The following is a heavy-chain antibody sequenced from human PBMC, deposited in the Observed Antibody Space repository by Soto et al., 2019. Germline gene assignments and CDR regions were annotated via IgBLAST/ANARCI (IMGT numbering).Heavy chain of an antibody. CDR3: ARAGAVPYNWFDP. CDR1: GFTFSDYY. D-gene: IGHD2-2*01. CDR2: ISSSSSYT. V-gene: IGHV3-11*06. J-gene: IGHJ5*02. Sequence: GGSLRLSCAASGFTFSDYYMSWIRQAPGKGLEWVSYISSSSSYTNYADSVKGRFTISRDNAKNSLYLQMNSLRAKDTAVYYCARAGAVPYNWFDPWGQGTLVTVSS.